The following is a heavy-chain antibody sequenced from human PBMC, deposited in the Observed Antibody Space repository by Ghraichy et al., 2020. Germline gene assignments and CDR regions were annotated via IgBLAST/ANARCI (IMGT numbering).Heavy chain of an antibody. CDR2: IYSGGST. D-gene: IGHD3-16*01. CDR3: ARDSWGKPFDY. V-gene: IGHV3-66*01. Sequence: GGSLRLSCAASGFTVSSNYMSWVRQAPGKGLEWVSVIYSGGSTYYADSVKGRFTISRDNSKNTLYLQMNSLRAEDTAVYYCARDSWGKPFDYWGQGTLVTVSS. J-gene: IGHJ4*02. CDR1: GFTVSSNY.